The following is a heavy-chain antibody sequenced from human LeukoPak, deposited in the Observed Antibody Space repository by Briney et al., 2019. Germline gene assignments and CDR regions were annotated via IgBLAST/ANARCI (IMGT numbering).Heavy chain of an antibody. CDR3: AKGADYGDYGHFDY. J-gene: IGHJ4*02. V-gene: IGHV3-23*01. CDR1: GFTFSSYA. CDR2: ISGSRGST. Sequence: GGSLRLSCAASGFTFSSYAMSWVRQAPGKGLEWVSAISGSRGSTYYADSVKGRFAISRDNSKNTLYLQMNSLRAEDTAVYYCAKGADYGDYGHFDYWGQGTLVTVSS. D-gene: IGHD4-17*01.